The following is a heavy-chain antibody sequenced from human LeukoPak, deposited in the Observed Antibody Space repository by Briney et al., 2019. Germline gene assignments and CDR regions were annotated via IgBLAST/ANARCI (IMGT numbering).Heavy chain of an antibody. Sequence: QAGGSLRLSCAASGFTFSSYWMSWVRQAPGKGLEWVAFIRYDGSNKYYADSVKGRFTISRDNSKNTLYLQMNSLRAEDTAVYYCAKELTYDSSGYPDYWGQGTLVTVSS. V-gene: IGHV3-30*02. J-gene: IGHJ4*02. CDR3: AKELTYDSSGYPDY. CDR2: IRYDGSNK. D-gene: IGHD3-22*01. CDR1: GFTFSSYW.